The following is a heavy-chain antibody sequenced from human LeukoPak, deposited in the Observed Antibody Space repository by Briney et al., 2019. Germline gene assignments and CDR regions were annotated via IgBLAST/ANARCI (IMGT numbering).Heavy chain of an antibody. CDR2: ISWNSGSI. CDR3: AKVLRGRFLEWLGMDV. D-gene: IGHD3-3*01. V-gene: IGHV3-9*01. J-gene: IGHJ6*02. Sequence: PGGSLRLSCTASGLTFDDDAMHWVRQAPGKGLEWVSGISWNSGSIGYADSVKGRFTISRDNAKNSLYLQMNSLRDGDTALYYCAKVLRGRFLEWLGMDVWGQGTTVTVSS. CDR1: GLTFDDDA.